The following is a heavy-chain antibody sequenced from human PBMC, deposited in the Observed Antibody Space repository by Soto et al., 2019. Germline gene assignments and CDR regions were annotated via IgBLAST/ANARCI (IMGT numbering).Heavy chain of an antibody. D-gene: IGHD6-6*01. J-gene: IGHJ6*02. CDR3: ARFTPLTGIAARPSPPYGMDV. V-gene: IGHV4-30-2*01. CDR2: IYHSGST. CDR1: GGSISSGGYS. Sequence: PSETLSLTCAVSGGSISSGGYSWGWIRQPPGKGLEWIGYIYHSGSTYYNPSLKSRVTISVDRSKNQFSLKLSSVTAADTAVYYCARFTPLTGIAARPSPPYGMDVWGQGTTVTVSS.